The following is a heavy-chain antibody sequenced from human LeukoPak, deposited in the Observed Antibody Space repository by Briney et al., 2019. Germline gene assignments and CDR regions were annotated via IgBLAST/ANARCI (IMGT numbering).Heavy chain of an antibody. D-gene: IGHD2-15*01. CDR3: ARDRRVIALRDPFDY. J-gene: IGHJ4*02. Sequence: VASVKVSCKASGGTFSSYAISWVRQAPGQGLEWMGRIIPILGIANYAQKLQGRVTMTTDTSTSTAYMELRSLRSDDTAVYYCARDRRVIALRDPFDYWGQGTLVTVSS. CDR2: IIPILGIA. V-gene: IGHV1-69*04. CDR1: GGTFSSYA.